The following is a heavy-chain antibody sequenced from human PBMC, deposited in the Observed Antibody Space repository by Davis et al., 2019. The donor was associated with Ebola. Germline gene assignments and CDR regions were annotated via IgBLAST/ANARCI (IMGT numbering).Heavy chain of an antibody. CDR1: GGSISSSNW. J-gene: IGHJ6*02. Sequence: SETLSLTCAVSGGSISSSNWWSWIRQPPGKGLEWIGEINHSGSTNYNPSLKSRVTISVDTSKNQFSLKLSSVTAADTAVYYCASKLGYGMDVWGQGTTVTVSS. V-gene: IGHV4-4*02. CDR2: INHSGST. CDR3: ASKLGYGMDV. D-gene: IGHD1-7*01.